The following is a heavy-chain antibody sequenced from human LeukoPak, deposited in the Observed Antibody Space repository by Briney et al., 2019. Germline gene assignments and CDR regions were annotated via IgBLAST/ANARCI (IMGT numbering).Heavy chain of an antibody. V-gene: IGHV4-39*07. CDR1: GGSISITSYY. CDR2: IYYSGST. J-gene: IGHJ4*02. CDR3: ARDRLPGYSYGFDDY. D-gene: IGHD5-18*01. Sequence: SETLSLTCTVSGGSISITSYYWGWIRQPPGKGLEWIGSIYYSGSTYYNPSLKSRVTISVDTSKNQFSLKLSSVTAADTAVYYCARDRLPGYSYGFDDYWGPGTLVTVSS.